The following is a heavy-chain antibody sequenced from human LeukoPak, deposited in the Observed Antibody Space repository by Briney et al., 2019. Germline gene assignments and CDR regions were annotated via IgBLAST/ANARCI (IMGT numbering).Heavy chain of an antibody. CDR3: ARDDIVVVPADIYYYGMDV. Sequence: GWSLTLSCPASGFTFSDYYMRWIHQAPRKGREGVSYITNSSSYTNYADSVKGRFTMSRENAKNSLYLQMNSLRAADTDLYYCARDDIVVVPADIYYYGMDVWGQGTTVTVSS. CDR1: GFTFSDYY. J-gene: IGHJ6*02. CDR2: ITNSSSYT. V-gene: IGHV3-11*05. D-gene: IGHD2-2*01.